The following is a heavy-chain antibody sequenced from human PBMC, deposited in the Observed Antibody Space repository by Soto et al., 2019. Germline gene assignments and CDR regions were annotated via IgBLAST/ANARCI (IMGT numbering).Heavy chain of an antibody. J-gene: IGHJ6*02. D-gene: IGHD2-2*02. CDR1: GGSISSGGYY. V-gene: IGHV4-31*03. CDR3: ARDPGYXSSTSCYRDYYYYGMDV. CDR2: IYYSGST. Sequence: SETLSLTCTVSGGSISSGGYYWSWIRQHPGKGLEWIGYIYYSGSTYYNPSLKSRVTISVDTSKNQFSLKLSSVTAADTAVYYCARDPGYXSSTSCYRDYYYYGMDVWGQGTTVTVSS.